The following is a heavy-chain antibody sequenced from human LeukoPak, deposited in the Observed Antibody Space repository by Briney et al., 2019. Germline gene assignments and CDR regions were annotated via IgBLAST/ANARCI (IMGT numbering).Heavy chain of an antibody. CDR3: ARAVPKDLGYCSGGSCYSDFDWFDP. V-gene: IGHV1-18*01. CDR1: GYTFTSYG. Sequence: ASVKVSCKASGYTFTSYGISWVRQAPGQGLERMGWISAYNGNTNYAQKLQGRVTMTTDTSTSTAYMELRSLRSDDTAVYYCARAVPKDLGYCSGGSCYSDFDWFDPWGQGTLVTVSS. D-gene: IGHD2-15*01. CDR2: ISAYNGNT. J-gene: IGHJ5*02.